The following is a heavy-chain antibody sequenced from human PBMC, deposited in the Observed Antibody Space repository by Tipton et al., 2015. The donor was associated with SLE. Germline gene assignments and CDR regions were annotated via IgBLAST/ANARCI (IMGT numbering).Heavy chain of an antibody. D-gene: IGHD1-26*01. CDR3: ARVGWELKDYYYMDV. CDR1: GGSISSGGYY. CDR2: IYYSGST. V-gene: IGHV4-61*08. J-gene: IGHJ6*03. Sequence: LRLSCTVSGGSISSGGYYWSWIRQHPGKGLEWIGYIYYSGSTNYNPSLKSRVTISVDTSKNQFSLKLSSVTAADTAVYYCARVGWELKDYYYMDVWGKGTTVTVSS.